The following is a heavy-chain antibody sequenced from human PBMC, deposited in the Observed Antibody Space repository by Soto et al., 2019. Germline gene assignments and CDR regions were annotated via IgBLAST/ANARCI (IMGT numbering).Heavy chain of an antibody. CDR3: AKDADRFLEWLFSWFDP. CDR1: GFTFSSYA. J-gene: IGHJ5*02. V-gene: IGHV3-23*01. Sequence: GGSLRLSCAASGFTFSSYAMSWVRQAPGKGLEWVSAISGSGGSTYYADSVKGRFTISRDNSKNTLYLQMNSLRAEDTAVYYCAKDADRFLEWLFSWFDPWGQGTLVTVSS. D-gene: IGHD3-3*01. CDR2: ISGSGGST.